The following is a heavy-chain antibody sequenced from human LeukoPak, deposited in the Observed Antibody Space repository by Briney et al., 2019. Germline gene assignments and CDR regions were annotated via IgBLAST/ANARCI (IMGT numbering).Heavy chain of an antibody. V-gene: IGHV1-69*01. D-gene: IGHD3-9*01. J-gene: IGHJ4*02. Sequence: SVKVSCEASGGTFSSYAISWVRQAPGQGLEWMGGIIPIVGTANYAQKFQGRVTITADESTSTAYMELSSLRSEDMAVYYCARETLPTYYDILTIDEWGQGTLVTVSS. CDR2: IIPIVGTA. CDR3: ARETLPTYYDILTIDE. CDR1: GGTFSSYA.